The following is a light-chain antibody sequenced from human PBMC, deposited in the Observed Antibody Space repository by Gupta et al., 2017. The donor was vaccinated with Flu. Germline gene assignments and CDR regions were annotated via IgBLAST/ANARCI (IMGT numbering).Light chain of an antibody. CDR3: LQSLGPTYT. Sequence: PNSLSASVGDRISITCRASQRINTYLNWYQQKAGKIPNLLIYGASNLQSGVPSRFSDSGSGTEFTLTISRLQPEDFATYYCLQSLGPTYTFGQGTKLEIK. CDR2: GAS. CDR1: QRINTY. J-gene: IGKJ2*01. V-gene: IGKV1-39*01.